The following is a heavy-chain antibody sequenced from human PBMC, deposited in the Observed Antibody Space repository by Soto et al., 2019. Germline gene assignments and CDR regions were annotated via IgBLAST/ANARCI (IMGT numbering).Heavy chain of an antibody. D-gene: IGHD2-15*01. CDR2: IIPLFGTA. J-gene: IGHJ4*02. V-gene: IGHV1-69*01. CDR3: ARDYGHDCGGGNCYFYF. Sequence: QVQLVQSGAEVKKPWSSVKVSCKASGGTFSRYAINWVRQAPGHGLEWMGGIIPLFGTANYAQKFQGRVTITADESASTAHMELRSLRSEDTAVYYCARDYGHDCGGGNCYFYFWGQGTLVTVSS. CDR1: GGTFSRYA.